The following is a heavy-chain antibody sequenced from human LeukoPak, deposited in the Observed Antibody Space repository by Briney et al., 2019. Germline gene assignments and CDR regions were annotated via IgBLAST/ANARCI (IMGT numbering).Heavy chain of an antibody. V-gene: IGHV4-59*02. CDR1: GGSVYTYY. J-gene: IGHJ3*01. D-gene: IGHD6-19*01. CDR2: IYDMGST. CDR3: ARSPVKGGWYGALDF. Sequence: PSETLSLTCTVSGGSVYTYYWGWIRQPPGKGLETIGYIYDMGSTNYSPSLKSRVSISIDTSKNQFSLRLDSVTAADTAVYYCARSPVKGGWYGALDFWGRGTMVTVSS.